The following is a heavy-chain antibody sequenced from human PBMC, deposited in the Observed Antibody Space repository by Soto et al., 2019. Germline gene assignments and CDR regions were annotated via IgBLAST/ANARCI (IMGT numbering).Heavy chain of an antibody. J-gene: IGHJ4*02. V-gene: IGHV1-69*13. Sequence: GASVKVSCKASGGTFSSYAISWVRQASGQGLEWMGGIIPIFGTAKYAQKFQGRVTITADESTSTAYMELSSLRYEDTAVYYCASRITLTTNYFDYWGQGTLVTVSS. CDR3: ASRITLTTNYFDY. D-gene: IGHD4-17*01. CDR2: IIPIFGTA. CDR1: GGTFSSYA.